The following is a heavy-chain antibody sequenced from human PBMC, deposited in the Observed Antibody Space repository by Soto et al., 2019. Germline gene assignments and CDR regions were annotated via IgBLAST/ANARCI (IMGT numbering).Heavy chain of an antibody. V-gene: IGHV4-59*01. D-gene: IGHD2-15*01. CDR2: IYYSGST. CDR3: ARGRYCSGGSCLFHGMDV. J-gene: IGHJ6*02. Sequence: SEPLSLTCTVSGGSISSYYWSWIRQPPGKGLEWIGYIYYSGSTNYNPSLKSRVTISVDTSKNQFSLKLSSVTAADTAVYYCARGRYCSGGSCLFHGMDVWGQGTTVTVSS. CDR1: GGSISSYY.